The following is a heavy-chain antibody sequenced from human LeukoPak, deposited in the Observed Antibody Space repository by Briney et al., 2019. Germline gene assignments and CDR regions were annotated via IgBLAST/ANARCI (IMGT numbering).Heavy chain of an antibody. Sequence: GSLRLSCAASGFTFSSYAMHWVRQAPGKGLEWVAVISYDGSNKYYADSVRGRFTISRDNSKNTLYLQMNSLRAEDTAVYYCARDARNYYDSSGYSQATFDYWGQGTLVTVSS. D-gene: IGHD3-22*01. CDR2: ISYDGSNK. J-gene: IGHJ4*02. CDR1: GFTFSSYA. V-gene: IGHV3-30-3*01. CDR3: ARDARNYYDSSGYSQATFDY.